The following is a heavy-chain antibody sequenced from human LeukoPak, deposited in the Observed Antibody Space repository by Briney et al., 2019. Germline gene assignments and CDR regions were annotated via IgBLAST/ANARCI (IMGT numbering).Heavy chain of an antibody. CDR1: GYTFTSYA. D-gene: IGHD2-2*02. CDR2: INAGNGNT. J-gene: IGHJ6*04. CDR3: ARDHCSSTSCYTGYYYYGMDV. V-gene: IGHV1-3*01. Sequence: GASVKVSCKASGYTFTSYAMHWVRQAPGQRLEWMGWINAGNGNTKYSQTFQGRVTITRDTSASTAYMELSSLRSEDTAVYYCARDHCSSTSCYTGYYYYGMDVWGKGTTVTVSS.